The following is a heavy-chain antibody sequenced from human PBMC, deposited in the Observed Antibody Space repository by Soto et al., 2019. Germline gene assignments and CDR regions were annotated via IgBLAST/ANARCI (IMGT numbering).Heavy chain of an antibody. D-gene: IGHD3-9*01. CDR3: ARVFYDILTGYTPMVEYYFDY. V-gene: IGHV1-69*01. CDR1: GGTFSSYA. CDR2: IIPIFGTA. Sequence: QVQLVQSGAEVKKPGSSVKVSCKASGGTFSSYAISWVRQAPGQGLEWMGGIIPIFGTANYAQKFQGRVTITADESTSTAYMELSSLRSEDTAVYYCARVFYDILTGYTPMVEYYFDYWGQGTLVTVSS. J-gene: IGHJ4*02.